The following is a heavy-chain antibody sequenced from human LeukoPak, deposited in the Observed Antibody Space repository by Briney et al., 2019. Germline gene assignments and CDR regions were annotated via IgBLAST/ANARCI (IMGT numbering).Heavy chain of an antibody. D-gene: IGHD3-10*01. J-gene: IGHJ4*02. Sequence: PSQTLSLTCTVSGASISSNDQYWSWIRQHPGKGLEWIGYTHHTGNTYYNPSLKSRLTISVDTSRNQSYLKLSSVTAADTAAYYCATYGGVRGLSFDYWGQGTLVTVSS. CDR1: GASISSNDQY. V-gene: IGHV4-31*03. CDR3: ATYGGVRGLSFDY. CDR2: THHTGNT.